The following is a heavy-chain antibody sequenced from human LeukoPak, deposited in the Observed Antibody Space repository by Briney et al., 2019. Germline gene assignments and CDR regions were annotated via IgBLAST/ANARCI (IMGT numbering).Heavy chain of an antibody. CDR1: GGSISSSSYY. J-gene: IGHJ5*02. CDR2: IYYSGST. D-gene: IGHD5-18*01. Sequence: SETLSLTCTVSGGSISSSSYYWGWIRQPPGKGLEWIGSIYYSGSTYYNPSLKSRVTISVDTSKNQFSLKLSSVTAADTAVYYCARWGRVDTAPGAWFDPWGQGTLVTVSS. CDR3: ARWGRVDTAPGAWFDP. V-gene: IGHV4-39*01.